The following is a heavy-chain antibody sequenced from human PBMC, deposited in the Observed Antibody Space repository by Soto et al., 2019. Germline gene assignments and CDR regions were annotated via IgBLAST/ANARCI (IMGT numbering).Heavy chain of an antibody. Sequence: GGSLRLSCAASGFTFSSYEMNWVRQAPGKGLEWVSYISSSGSTIYYADSVKGRFTISRDNAKNSLYLQMNSLRAEDTAVYYCARDGPRDSYGYGFAHAPNWFDPWGQGTLVTVSS. J-gene: IGHJ5*02. D-gene: IGHD5-18*01. CDR1: GFTFSSYE. CDR2: ISSSGSTI. CDR3: ARDGPRDSYGYGFAHAPNWFDP. V-gene: IGHV3-48*03.